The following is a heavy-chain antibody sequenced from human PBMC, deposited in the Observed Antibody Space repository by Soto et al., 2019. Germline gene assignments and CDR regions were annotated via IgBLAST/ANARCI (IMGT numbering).Heavy chain of an antibody. CDR3: AHWPIVANYYYGMDV. Sequence: GSGPTLVNPTQTLTLTCTFSGFSLSTSGVGVGWIRQPPGKAPEWLALIYWDDDKRYSPSLKSRLTITKDTSKNQVVLTMTNMDPVDTATYYCAHWPIVANYYYGMDVWGQGTTVTVSS. D-gene: IGHD5-12*01. CDR1: GFSLSTSGVG. V-gene: IGHV2-5*02. CDR2: IYWDDDK. J-gene: IGHJ6*02.